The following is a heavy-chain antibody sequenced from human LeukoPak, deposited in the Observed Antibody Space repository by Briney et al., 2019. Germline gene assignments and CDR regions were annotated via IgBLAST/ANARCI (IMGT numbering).Heavy chain of an antibody. CDR1: GASITSSSYY. Sequence: SETLSLTCTVSGASITSSSYYWGWIRQPPGKGLEGIGSNYYSGNTYHNPSLKSRVTISVDKSKKQFSLRLSSVTAADTAVYYCARQLLIFDSSAFDFWGQGTLVTVSS. CDR2: NYYSGNT. J-gene: IGHJ4*02. D-gene: IGHD3-22*01. CDR3: ARQLLIFDSSAFDF. V-gene: IGHV4-39*01.